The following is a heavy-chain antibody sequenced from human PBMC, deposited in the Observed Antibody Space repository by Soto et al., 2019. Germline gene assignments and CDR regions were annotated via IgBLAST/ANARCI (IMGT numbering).Heavy chain of an antibody. CDR3: ARLNPLSYYFDY. Sequence: TSETLSLTCTVSGGSISSGGYYWSWIRQHPGKGLEWIGYIYYSGSTYYNPSLKSRVTISVDTSKNQFSLKLSSVAATDTAVYYCARLNPLSYYFDYWGQGTLVTVSS. V-gene: IGHV4-31*03. J-gene: IGHJ4*02. CDR2: IYYSGST. CDR1: GGSISSGGYY.